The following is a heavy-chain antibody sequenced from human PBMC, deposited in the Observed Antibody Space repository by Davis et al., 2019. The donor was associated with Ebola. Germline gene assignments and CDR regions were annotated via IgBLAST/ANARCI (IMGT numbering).Heavy chain of an antibody. CDR1: GGSISSGSYS. V-gene: IGHV4-30-4*07. Sequence: SETLSLTCAVSGGSISSGSYSWNWIRQPPGKGPEWIGYIYYSGTSYYNPSLNSRVTISVDTSKNQFSLKLRSVTAADTAVYWCARGGDFDYVGYNWFDPWGQGTLVTVSS. D-gene: IGHD3-9*01. CDR2: IYYSGTS. CDR3: ARGGDFDYVGYNWFDP. J-gene: IGHJ5*02.